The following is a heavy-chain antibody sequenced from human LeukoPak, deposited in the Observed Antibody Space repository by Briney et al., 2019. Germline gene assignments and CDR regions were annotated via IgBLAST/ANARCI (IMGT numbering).Heavy chain of an antibody. Sequence: SETLSLTCTVSGGSMNNYFWSWIRQAPGKGLEWIGYMYYSGSTNYNPSLRSRVSISLDMSKNQFSLKMNSVTAADTAVYYCARVGGTTMVNNWFDPWGPGTLVTGSS. CDR1: GGSMNNYF. J-gene: IGHJ5*02. V-gene: IGHV4-59*01. D-gene: IGHD5-18*01. CDR2: MYYSGST. CDR3: ARVGGTTMVNNWFDP.